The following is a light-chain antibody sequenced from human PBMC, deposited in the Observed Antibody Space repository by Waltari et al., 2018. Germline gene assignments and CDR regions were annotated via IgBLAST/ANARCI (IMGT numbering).Light chain of an antibody. Sequence: QSALTQPASVSGSPGQSITISCTGTSSDIGGYKYVSWYQQHPGKAPKLMIYDVSKRPSGVSDRFSGSKSGNTASLTISGLQAEDEADYYCSSYAPSSTVFGGGTKLTVL. CDR3: SSYAPSSTV. J-gene: IGLJ2*01. V-gene: IGLV2-14*03. CDR2: DVS. CDR1: SSDIGGYKY.